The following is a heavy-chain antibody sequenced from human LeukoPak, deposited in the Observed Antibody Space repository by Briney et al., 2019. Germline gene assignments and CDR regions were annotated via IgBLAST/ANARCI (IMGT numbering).Heavy chain of an antibody. V-gene: IGHV4-34*01. CDR2: IHHGGST. J-gene: IGHJ4*02. CDR3: ARERGTPAALQTFFDY. Sequence: SETLSLTCAVYGGSFTNYYWTWIRQPPGKGLEWIGEIHHGGSTNYNPSLKSRVAISVDTSKTQFSLKLTSVTAADTAVYYCARERGTPAALQTFFDYWGQGTLVTVSS. D-gene: IGHD2-2*02. CDR1: GGSFTNYY.